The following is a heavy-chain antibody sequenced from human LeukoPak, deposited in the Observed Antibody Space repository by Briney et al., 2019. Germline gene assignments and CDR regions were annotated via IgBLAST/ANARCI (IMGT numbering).Heavy chain of an antibody. J-gene: IGHJ5*02. CDR3: ARDTAPYYYDSSGYSNWFDP. CDR1: GFTFSNAW. Sequence: GGSLRLSCAASGFTFSNAWMSWVRQAPGKGLEWVAVIWYDGSNKYYADSVKGRFTISRDNSKNTLYLQMNSLRAEDTAVYYCARDTAPYYYDSSGYSNWFDPWGQGTLVTVSS. D-gene: IGHD3-22*01. CDR2: IWYDGSNK. V-gene: IGHV3-33*08.